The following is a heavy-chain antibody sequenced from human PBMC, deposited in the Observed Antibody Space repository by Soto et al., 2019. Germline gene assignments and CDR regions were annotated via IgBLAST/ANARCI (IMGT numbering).Heavy chain of an antibody. CDR2: ISVSGGST. J-gene: IGHJ4*02. CDR1: GFTFSRYA. V-gene: IGHV3-23*01. D-gene: IGHD4-17*01. CDR3: AKVATGAVTTF. Sequence: PGGSRRRSWAASGFTFSRYAMSWVRQAPGKGLEWVSAISVSGGSTYYADSVKGRFTISRDNSKNTLYLQMNSLRAEDTAVYYCAKVATGAVTTFWGQGTLVTVSS.